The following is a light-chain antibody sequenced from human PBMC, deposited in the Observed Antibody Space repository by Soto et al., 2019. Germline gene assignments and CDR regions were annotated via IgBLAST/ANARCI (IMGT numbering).Light chain of an antibody. V-gene: IGKV1-5*01. CDR3: QQYSTYSMYT. CDR1: QNIRNW. Sequence: DIQMTQSPSTLSASVGDSVTITCRASQNIRNWLAWYQQKPGKAPNPLIYAASTLQSGVPSRFSGSGSGTEFTLTIRSLQPDDFATYYCQQYSTYSMYTFGQGTTGDIK. CDR2: AAS. J-gene: IGKJ2*01.